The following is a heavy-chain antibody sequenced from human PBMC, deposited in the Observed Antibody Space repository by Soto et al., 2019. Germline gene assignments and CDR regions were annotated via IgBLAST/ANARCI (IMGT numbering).Heavy chain of an antibody. CDR3: AKDGPDYYDSSGPDY. Sequence: GGSLRLGCAASGFKFSNYAMSLVRHAPGKGLEWVSLISATGGGTYYADSVKGRFTISRDNSKNTLYLQMNSLRAEDTAVYYCAKDGPDYYDSSGPDYWGQGNLVTVSS. CDR1: GFKFSNYA. CDR2: ISATGGGT. D-gene: IGHD3-22*01. V-gene: IGHV3-23*01. J-gene: IGHJ4*02.